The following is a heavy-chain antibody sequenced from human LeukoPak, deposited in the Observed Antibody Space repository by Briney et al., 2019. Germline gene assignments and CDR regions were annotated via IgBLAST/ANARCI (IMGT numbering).Heavy chain of an antibody. D-gene: IGHD2-2*01. CDR3: ARGGLTSDIVVVPAARPRALLRWFDP. V-gene: IGHV1-69*13. CDR2: IIPIFGTA. Sequence: RASVKVSCTASGYTFTSHDINWVRQAPGQGLEWMGGIIPIFGTANYAQKFQGRVTITADESTSTAYMELSSLRSEDTAVYYCARGGLTSDIVVVPAARPRALLRWFDPWGQGTLVTVSS. CDR1: GYTFTSHD. J-gene: IGHJ5*02.